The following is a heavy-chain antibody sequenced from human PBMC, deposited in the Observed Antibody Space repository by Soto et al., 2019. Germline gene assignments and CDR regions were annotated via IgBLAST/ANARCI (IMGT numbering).Heavy chain of an antibody. CDR1: GFTFSSFW. CDR3: TRHGPGDYFLFDP. D-gene: IGHD4-17*01. V-gene: IGHV3-74*01. J-gene: IGHJ5*02. Sequence: VGSLRLSCAASGFTFSSFWMHWVRQAPGKGLEWVSRASPDGTSTSYADSVKGRFTITRDNAKNTLYMQMNSLRAEDTAVYYCTRHGPGDYFLFDPWGQGTLVTSPQ. CDR2: ASPDGTST.